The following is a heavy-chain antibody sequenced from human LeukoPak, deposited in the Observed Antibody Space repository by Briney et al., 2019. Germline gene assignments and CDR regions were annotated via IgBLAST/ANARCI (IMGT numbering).Heavy chain of an antibody. CDR2: ISGSGGST. D-gene: IGHD3-22*01. Sequence: AGGSLRLSCAASGFIFGHYAMSWVRQAPGKGLEWVSAISGSGGSTYYADSVKGRFTVSRDNSKNTLYLQMNSLRAEDTAVYYCTKRVYYDSSGYFDYWGQGTLVTVSS. V-gene: IGHV3-23*01. J-gene: IGHJ4*02. CDR1: GFIFGHYA. CDR3: TKRVYYDSSGYFDY.